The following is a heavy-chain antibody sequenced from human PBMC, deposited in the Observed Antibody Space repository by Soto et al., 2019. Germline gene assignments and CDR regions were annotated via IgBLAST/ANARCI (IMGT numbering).Heavy chain of an antibody. J-gene: IGHJ6*03. CDR1: GDSVSSNSAG. Sequence: SQTLSLTCAISGDSVSSNSAGWNWVRQTPSRGLGWLGRTYYKSRWFNNYAVSVKSRITINPDTSQNQFSLHLDSVTPEDTAVYFCARGSWDDVSDHYYKDVWGKGTTVTVSS. CDR3: ARGSWDDVSDHYYKDV. V-gene: IGHV6-1*01. CDR2: TYYKSRWFN. D-gene: IGHD1-1*01.